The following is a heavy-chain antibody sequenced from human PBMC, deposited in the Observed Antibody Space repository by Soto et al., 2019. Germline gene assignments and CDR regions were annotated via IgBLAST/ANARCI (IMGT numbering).Heavy chain of an antibody. J-gene: IGHJ2*01. V-gene: IGHV3-21*01. Sequence: EVQLLESGGGLVKPGGSLRLSCAASGFTFSRYSMNWVRQAPGQGLEWVSSISSSSSYIYYADSVKGRFTISRDNAKNSLYLQRNSLRADDTAVYYCARGVIVATFSWYFDLWGRGTLVPVSS. CDR3: ARGVIVATFSWYFDL. CDR2: ISSSSSYI. CDR1: GFTFSRYS. D-gene: IGHD5-12*01.